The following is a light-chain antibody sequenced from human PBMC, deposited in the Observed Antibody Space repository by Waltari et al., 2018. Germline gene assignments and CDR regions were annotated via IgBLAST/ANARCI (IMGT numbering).Light chain of an antibody. J-gene: IGLJ2*01. CDR3: ATWDDSLNGQL. CDR1: SSNLGTNP. Sequence: QSVLTQPPSASGTPGQRVTISCSGSSSNLGTNPVKWYQQLPGAAPKLLLYSNDQRPSGVPDRFSGSKSGTSASLGISGLQSEDEADYYCATWDDSLNGQLFGGGTKLTVL. V-gene: IGLV1-44*01. CDR2: SND.